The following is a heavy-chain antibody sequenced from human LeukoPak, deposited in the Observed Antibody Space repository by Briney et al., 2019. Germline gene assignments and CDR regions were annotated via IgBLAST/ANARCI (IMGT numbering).Heavy chain of an antibody. V-gene: IGHV3-21*01. CDR3: ARGSDFFVDTAMVTEGYFDY. D-gene: IGHD5-18*01. J-gene: IGHJ4*02. Sequence: AGGSLRLSGAASGFTYSSYSMNWVRQAPGKGLEWVSSISSSNPYIYYADSVKGRFTISRENAKNSLYLEMNSLRADDTAVYYCARGSDFFVDTAMVTEGYFDYWGQGTLVTVSS. CDR2: ISSSNPYI. CDR1: GFTYSSYS.